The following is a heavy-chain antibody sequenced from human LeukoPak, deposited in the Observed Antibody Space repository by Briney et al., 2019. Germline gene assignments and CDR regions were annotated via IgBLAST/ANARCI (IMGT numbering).Heavy chain of an antibody. CDR3: ATNYDILTGYLSDAFDI. CDR2: ISDSGGST. CDR1: GGSFSGYY. V-gene: IGHV3-23*01. D-gene: IGHD3-9*01. Sequence: PSETLSLTCAVYGGSFSGYYWSWIRQPPGKGLEWVSAISDSGGSTYYADSVKGRFTISRDNSKNTLYLQMNSLRAEDTAVYYCATNYDILTGYLSDAFDIWGQGTMVTVSS. J-gene: IGHJ3*02.